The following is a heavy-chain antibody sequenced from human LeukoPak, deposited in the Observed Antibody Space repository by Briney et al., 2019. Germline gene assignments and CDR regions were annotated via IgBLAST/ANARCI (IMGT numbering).Heavy chain of an antibody. V-gene: IGHV3-64*01. CDR1: GFTFSSYA. Sequence: GGSLRLSCAASGFTFSSYAMHWVRQAPGKGLEYVSAISSNGGSTYYANSVKGRFTISRDNSKNTLYLQMGSLRAEDTAVYYCARSLVVGATYPYHWGQGTLVTVSS. CDR3: ARSLVVGATYPYH. D-gene: IGHD1-26*01. CDR2: ISSNGGST. J-gene: IGHJ5*02.